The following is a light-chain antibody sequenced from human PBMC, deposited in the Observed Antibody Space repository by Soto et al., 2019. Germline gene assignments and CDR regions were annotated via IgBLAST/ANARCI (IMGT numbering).Light chain of an antibody. CDR1: QSVRTNF. CDR2: GAS. CDR3: QHYDTSPPLT. V-gene: IGKV3-20*01. Sequence: EIVLTQSPGTLSLSPGDRATLSCRASQSVRTNFLAWYQQKPGQAPRLLIYGASSRAIDIPDRFSGSGSGTDFTLTISRLEAEDSAVYYCQHYDTSPPLTFGGGTKVEIK. J-gene: IGKJ4*01.